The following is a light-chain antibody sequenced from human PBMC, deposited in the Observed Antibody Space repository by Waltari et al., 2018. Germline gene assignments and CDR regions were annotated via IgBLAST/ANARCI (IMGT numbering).Light chain of an antibody. CDR3: SSYISSSTLEL. Sequence: QSALTQPASVSGSPGQSIPISCTGPSSDVGAYNYVSWYQQHPGKAPKLIIFDVSNRPSGVSNRFSGSKSGNTASLTISGLQAEDEADYYCSSYISSSTLELFGGGTSLTVL. J-gene: IGLJ2*01. CDR1: SSDVGAYNY. V-gene: IGLV2-14*03. CDR2: DVS.